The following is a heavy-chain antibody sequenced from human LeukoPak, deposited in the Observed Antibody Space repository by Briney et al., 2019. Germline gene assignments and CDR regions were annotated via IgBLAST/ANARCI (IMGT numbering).Heavy chain of an antibody. CDR2: INHSGST. CDR3: ARGRNRFDY. J-gene: IGHJ4*02. Sequence: PSETLSLTCAVYGGSFGGYYWSWIRQPPGKGLEWIGEINHSGSTNYNPSLKSRVTISVDTSKNQFSLKLSSVTAADTAVYYCARGRNRFDYWGQGTLVTVSS. D-gene: IGHD1-14*01. V-gene: IGHV4-34*01. CDR1: GGSFGGYY.